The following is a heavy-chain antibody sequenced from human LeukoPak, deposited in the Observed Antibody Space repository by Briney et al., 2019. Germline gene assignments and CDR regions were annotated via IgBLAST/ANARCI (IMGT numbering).Heavy chain of an antibody. J-gene: IGHJ4*02. CDR1: GFTVSSYS. V-gene: IGHV3-48*04. CDR2: ISSSGSTI. CDR3: ARDTVGVAIDY. Sequence: GGSLRLSCAASGFTVSSYSMNWVRQAPGKGLEWVSYISSSGSTIYYADSVKGRFTISRDNAKNSLYLQMNSLRAEDTAVYYCARDTVGVAIDYWGQGTLVTVSS. D-gene: IGHD2-15*01.